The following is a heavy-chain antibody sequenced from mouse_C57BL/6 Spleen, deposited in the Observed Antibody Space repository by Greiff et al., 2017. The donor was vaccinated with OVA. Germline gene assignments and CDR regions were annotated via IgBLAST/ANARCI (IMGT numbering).Heavy chain of an antibody. J-gene: IGHJ3*01. Sequence: EVQLQQSGPELVKPGASVKITCKASGYTFTDYNMDWVKQSHGKSLEWIGDINPNNGGTIYNQKFKGKATLTVDKSSSTAYMELRSLTSEDTAVYYCASLGPFAYWGQGTLVTVSA. CDR3: ASLGPFAY. CDR2: INPNNGGT. CDR1: GYTFTDYN. V-gene: IGHV1-18*01.